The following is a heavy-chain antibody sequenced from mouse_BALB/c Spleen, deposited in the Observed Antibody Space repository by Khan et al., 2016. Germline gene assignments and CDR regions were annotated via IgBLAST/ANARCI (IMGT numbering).Heavy chain of an antibody. CDR3: ARPSSTMILFAY. Sequence: QIQLVQSGPELKKPGETVKISCKASGYTFTDYSMHWVKQAPGKGLKWMGWINTETGEPTYADDFKGRFAFSLETSASTAYLQINNLKNEDTATXCCARPSSTMILFAYWGQGTLVTVSA. V-gene: IGHV9-2-1*01. J-gene: IGHJ3*01. D-gene: IGHD2-4*01. CDR1: GYTFTDYS. CDR2: INTETGEP.